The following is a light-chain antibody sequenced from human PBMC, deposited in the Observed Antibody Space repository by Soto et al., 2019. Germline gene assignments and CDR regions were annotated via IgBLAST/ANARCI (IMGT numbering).Light chain of an antibody. CDR1: QGISSY. V-gene: IGKV1-9*01. Sequence: IQLTQSPSSLSASVGDRVTITCRASQGISSYLAWYQQKPVKAPKLRIYAASTLQSGVPSRFSGSGSGTDFTLNINSLQPEDFATYYCQQLNSYPQVTFGQGTRLEIK. J-gene: IGKJ5*01. CDR2: AAS. CDR3: QQLNSYPQVT.